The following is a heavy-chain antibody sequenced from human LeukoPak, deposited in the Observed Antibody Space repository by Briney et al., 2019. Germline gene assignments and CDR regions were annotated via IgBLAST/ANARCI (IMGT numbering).Heavy chain of an antibody. CDR3: AKDTYRLREDRKDDY. CDR1: GFTFSSYS. D-gene: IGHD2-15*01. J-gene: IGHJ4*02. CDR2: ISTSIIST. Sequence: PGGSLRLSCAASGFTFSSYSMNWVRQAPGKGLEWVSYISTSIISTYYADSVKGRFTIPRDNSKNTLYLQMNSLRAEDTAVYYCAKDTYRLREDRKDDYWGKGTLVTVSS. V-gene: IGHV3-48*01.